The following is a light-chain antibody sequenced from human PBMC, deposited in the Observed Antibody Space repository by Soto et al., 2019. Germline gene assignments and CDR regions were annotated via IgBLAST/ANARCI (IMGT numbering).Light chain of an antibody. CDR1: QSISSW. J-gene: IGKJ1*01. CDR2: DAS. Sequence: DIQMTQSPSTLSASIGDRVTITCRASQSISSWLAWYQQKPGKAPKLLIYDASKLESGVPSRFSGSGAGTDFSLAISSQQPADFATYFCQQYDSYYLTFGQGTKVEIK. V-gene: IGKV1-5*01. CDR3: QQYDSYYLT.